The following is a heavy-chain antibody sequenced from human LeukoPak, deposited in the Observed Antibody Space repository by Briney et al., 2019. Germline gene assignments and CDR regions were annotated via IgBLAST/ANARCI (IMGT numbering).Heavy chain of an antibody. V-gene: IGHV4-39*01. CDR3: ARLPVVAAIPNFDY. Sequence: SETLSLTCTVSGGSISSSSFYWGWIRQPPGKGLEWIGSIYYSGSTYYNPSLKSRVTISVDTSKNQFSLKLSSVTAADTAVYYCARLPVVAAIPNFDYWGQGTLVTVSS. CDR1: GGSISSSSFY. J-gene: IGHJ4*02. D-gene: IGHD2-15*01. CDR2: IYYSGST.